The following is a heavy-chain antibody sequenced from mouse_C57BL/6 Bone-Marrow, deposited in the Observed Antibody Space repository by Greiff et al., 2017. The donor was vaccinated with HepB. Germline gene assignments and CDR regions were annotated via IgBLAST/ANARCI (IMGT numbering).Heavy chain of an antibody. V-gene: IGHV1-47*01. CDR3: ARSYYGSSYGWYFDV. Sequence: QVQLQQSGAELVKPGASVKMSCKASGYTFTTHPIEWMKQNHGKSLEWIGNFHPYNDDTKYNEKFKGKATLTVEKSSSTVYLELSRLTSDDSAVYYCARSYYGSSYGWYFDVWGTGTTVTVSS. CDR2: FHPYNDDT. CDR1: GYTFTTHP. D-gene: IGHD1-1*01. J-gene: IGHJ1*03.